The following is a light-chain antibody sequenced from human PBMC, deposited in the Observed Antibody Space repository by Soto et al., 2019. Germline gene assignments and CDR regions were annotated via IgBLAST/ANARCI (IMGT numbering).Light chain of an antibody. CDR2: DAS. Sequence: DIQMTQSPSSLSASLGGRVTITFQANQDVGNFLNWYQHKPGKAPKVVIYDASNLPPGVPSRFSGSGSGTQFAFTISSLQSEDVGTYYCQQYDKPFNFGPGTKVDIK. CDR3: QQYDKPFN. J-gene: IGKJ3*01. V-gene: IGKV1-33*01. CDR1: QDVGNF.